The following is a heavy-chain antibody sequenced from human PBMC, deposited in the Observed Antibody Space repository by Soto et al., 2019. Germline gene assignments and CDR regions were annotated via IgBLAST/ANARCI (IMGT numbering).Heavy chain of an antibody. J-gene: IGHJ6*02. D-gene: IGHD2-21*02. CDR1: GFTFGDYA. CDR2: IRSKAYGGTT. V-gene: IGHV3-49*04. CDR3: TRGPCGGDCYLAYYYYYGMDV. Sequence: GGSLRLSCTASGFTFGDYAMSWVRQAPGKGLEWVGFIRSKAYGGTTEYAASVKGRFAISRDDSKSIAYLQMNSLKTEDTAVYYCTRGPCGGDCYLAYYYYYGMDVWGQGTTVTV.